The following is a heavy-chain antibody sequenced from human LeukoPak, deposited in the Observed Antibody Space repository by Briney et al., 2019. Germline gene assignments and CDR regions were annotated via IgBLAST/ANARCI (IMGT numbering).Heavy chain of an antibody. J-gene: IGHJ4*02. CDR1: GYTLTELS. D-gene: IGHD3-22*01. Sequence: ASVKVSCKVSGYTLTELSMHWVRQAPGKGLEWMGGSDPEDGETIYAQKFQGRVTMTEDTSTDTAYMELSSLRSEDTAVYYCATDSMRSTMIDRYYFDYWGQGTLVTVPS. CDR2: SDPEDGET. CDR3: ATDSMRSTMIDRYYFDY. V-gene: IGHV1-24*01.